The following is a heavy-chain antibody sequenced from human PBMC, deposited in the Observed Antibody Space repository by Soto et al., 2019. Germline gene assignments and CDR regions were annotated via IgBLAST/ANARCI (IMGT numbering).Heavy chain of an antibody. Sequence: ASVKVSCKASGYTSTSYGISWVRQAPGQGLEWMGWISAYNGNTNYAQKLQGRVTMTTDPSTSTAYMELRSLRSDDTAVYYCATATTMVRGPSWFDPWGQGTLVTVSS. CDR1: GYTSTSYG. CDR3: ATATTMVRGPSWFDP. D-gene: IGHD3-10*01. CDR2: ISAYNGNT. V-gene: IGHV1-18*01. J-gene: IGHJ5*02.